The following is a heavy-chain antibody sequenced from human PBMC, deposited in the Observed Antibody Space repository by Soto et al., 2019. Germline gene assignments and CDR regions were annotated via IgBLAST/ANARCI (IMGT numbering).Heavy chain of an antibody. D-gene: IGHD2-15*01. CDR2: IYYSGST. V-gene: IGHV4-31*03. J-gene: IGHJ5*02. CDR1: GGSISGGGYY. Sequence: PSETLSLTCTVSGGSISGGGYYWSWIRQHPGKGLEWIGYIYYSGSTYYNPSLKSRVTISVDTSKNQFSLKLSSVTAADTAVYYCARFVVVVVAANLTWFDPWGQGTLVTVSS. CDR3: ARFVVVVVAANLTWFDP.